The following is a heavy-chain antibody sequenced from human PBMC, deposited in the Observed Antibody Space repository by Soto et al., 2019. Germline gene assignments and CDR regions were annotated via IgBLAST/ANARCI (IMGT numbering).Heavy chain of an antibody. CDR1: GGSISSNTW. Sequence: SETLSLTCVVSGGSISSNTWWSWVRQPPGKGLEWIGEISHSGNTNHNPSLKSRVSISVDKSKNQFSLKLTSVTAADTAVYFCARHGGNLFDHWGQGTLVTVSS. CDR3: ARHGGNLFDH. J-gene: IGHJ4*02. V-gene: IGHV4-4*02. CDR2: ISHSGNT.